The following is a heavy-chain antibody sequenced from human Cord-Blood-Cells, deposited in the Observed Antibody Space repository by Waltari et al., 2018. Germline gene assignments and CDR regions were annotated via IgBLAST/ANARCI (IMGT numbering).Heavy chain of an antibody. Sequence: QVQLQQWGAGLLKPSETLSLTCAVYGGSFSGYYWSWIRQPPGKGLEWIGEINHSGNTNDTPDLKRRVTRSVGTATNQFSLKLSSVTAAATAVYYCARGPIFGVVSNWFDPWGQGTLVTVSS. D-gene: IGHD3-3*01. CDR3: ARGPIFGVVSNWFDP. J-gene: IGHJ5*02. CDR2: INHSGNT. V-gene: IGHV4-34*01. CDR1: GGSFSGYY.